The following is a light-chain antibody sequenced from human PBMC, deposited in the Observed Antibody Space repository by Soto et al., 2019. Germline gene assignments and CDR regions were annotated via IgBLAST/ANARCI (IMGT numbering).Light chain of an antibody. CDR2: SAS. CDR1: QGISTW. J-gene: IGKJ3*01. V-gene: IGKV1-12*01. CDR3: QQANSYPFT. Sequence: DIQMTQSPSYVSASVGDRVTITCRASQGISTWLAWYQQTPGKAPKLLVYSASSLQSGVPSRFSGSGYGTEFTLTITSLQPEDFATYYCQQANSYPFTFGPGTIVDI.